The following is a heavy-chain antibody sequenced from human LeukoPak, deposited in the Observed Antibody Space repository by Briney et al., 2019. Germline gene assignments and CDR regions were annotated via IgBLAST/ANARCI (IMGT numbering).Heavy chain of an antibody. CDR1: GGSISSSSYY. CDR3: ARVMYCSGGSCYPRLDAFDI. V-gene: IGHV4-39*07. CDR2: IYYSGST. J-gene: IGHJ3*02. Sequence: SETLSLTCTVSGGSISSSSYYWGWIRQPPGKGLEWIGSIYYSGSTYYNPSLKSRVTISVDTSKNQFSLKLSSVTAADTAVYYCARVMYCSGGSCYPRLDAFDIWGQGTMVTVSS. D-gene: IGHD2-15*01.